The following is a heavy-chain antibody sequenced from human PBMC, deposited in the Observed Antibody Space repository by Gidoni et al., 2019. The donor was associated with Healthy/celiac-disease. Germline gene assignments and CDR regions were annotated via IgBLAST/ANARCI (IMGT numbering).Heavy chain of an antibody. D-gene: IGHD3-22*01. CDR1: GFTFSSYG. V-gene: IGHV3-33*01. CDR3: ERSGYYDSSGYSHDAFDI. Sequence: QVQLVESGGGVVQPGRSLRLSCAASGFTFSSYGMHWVRQAPGKGLEWVAVIWYDGSNKYYADSVKGRFTISRDNSKNTLDLQMNSLRAEDTAVYYCERSGYYDSSGYSHDAFDIWGQGTMVTVSS. CDR2: IWYDGSNK. J-gene: IGHJ3*02.